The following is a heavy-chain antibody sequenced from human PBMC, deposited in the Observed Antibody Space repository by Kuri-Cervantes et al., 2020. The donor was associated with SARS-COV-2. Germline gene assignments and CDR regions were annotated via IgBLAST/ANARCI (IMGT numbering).Heavy chain of an antibody. V-gene: IGHV3-74*01. J-gene: IGHJ6*02. CDR2: INPDGSYT. D-gene: IGHD2-15*01. CDR3: AVGDCSGGSCYPDYYYGMDI. Sequence: GESLKISCAASGFTFSGHWIHWVRQAPGKGLVWVSRINPDGSYTNNADSVKGRFTLSRDNAKNMLFLQMNSLRAEDTAVYYCAVGDCSGGSCYPDYYYGMDIWGQGTTVTVSS. CDR1: GFTFSGHW.